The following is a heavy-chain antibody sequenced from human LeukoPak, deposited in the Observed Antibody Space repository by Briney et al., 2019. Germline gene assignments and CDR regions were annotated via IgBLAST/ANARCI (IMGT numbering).Heavy chain of an antibody. Sequence: GGSLRLSCAASGFTFIDYYMSSIRQAPGKGREGVSYISSSGSTIYYADSVKGRFTISRDNAKNSLYLQMNSLRAEDTAVYYCARADSYYYGSGSYYSNWFDPWGQGNLVTVSS. CDR3: ARADSYYYGSGSYYSNWFDP. CDR2: ISSSGSTI. J-gene: IGHJ5*02. D-gene: IGHD3-10*01. V-gene: IGHV3-11*01. CDR1: GFTFIDYY.